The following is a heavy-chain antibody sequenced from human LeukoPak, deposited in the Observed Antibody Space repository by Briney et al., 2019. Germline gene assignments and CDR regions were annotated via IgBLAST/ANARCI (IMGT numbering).Heavy chain of an antibody. J-gene: IGHJ4*02. Sequence: GGPLRLSCAASGFTFSSCAMSWVRQAPGKGLEWVSAISGSGGSTYYADSVKGRFTISRDNSKNTLYLQMNSLRAEDTAVYYCAKDRVVVVPAALDYWGQGTLVTVSS. CDR2: ISGSGGST. CDR3: AKDRVVVVPAALDY. CDR1: GFTFSSCA. D-gene: IGHD2-2*01. V-gene: IGHV3-23*01.